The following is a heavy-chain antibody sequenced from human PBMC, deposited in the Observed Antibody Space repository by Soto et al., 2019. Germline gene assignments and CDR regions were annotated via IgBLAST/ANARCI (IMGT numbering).Heavy chain of an antibody. CDR2: ISAYNGNT. D-gene: IGHD2-2*01. CDR3: ASDGLDQCIRTSCRRGRWFDP. V-gene: IGHV1-18*01. CDR1: GYTFTRYG. Sequence: QVQLVQSGAEVKKPGASVKVSCKASGYTFTRYGISWVRQAPGQGLEWMGWISAYNGNTNYAQTLQGRVTMPTATATSTAYMELRSLRSVDTAVYSCASDGLDQCIRTSCRRGRWFDPWGQGTLVTVSS. J-gene: IGHJ5*02.